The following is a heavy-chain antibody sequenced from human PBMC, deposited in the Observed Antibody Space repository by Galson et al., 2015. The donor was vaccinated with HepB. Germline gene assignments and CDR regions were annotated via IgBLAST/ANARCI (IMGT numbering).Heavy chain of an antibody. Sequence: SCKASGYTFTSYDINWVRQATGQGLEWMGWMNPNSGNTGYAQKFQGRVTMTRNTSISTAYMELSSLRSEDTAVYYCARGGGFWGYCSSTSCPMPWGQGTLVTVSS. CDR2: MNPNSGNT. CDR1: GYTFTSYD. J-gene: IGHJ5*02. V-gene: IGHV1-8*01. D-gene: IGHD2-2*01. CDR3: ARGGGFWGYCSSTSCPMP.